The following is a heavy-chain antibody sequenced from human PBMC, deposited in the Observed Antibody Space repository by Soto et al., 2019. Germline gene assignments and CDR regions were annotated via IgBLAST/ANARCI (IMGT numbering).Heavy chain of an antibody. CDR1: GFTLSTYA. CDR3: TKEIQLWLFAFDY. V-gene: IGHV3-23*01. D-gene: IGHD5-18*01. J-gene: IGHJ4*02. CDR2: ISGSGGRT. Sequence: EVQLLESGGGVVQPGGSLRLSCAGSGFTLSTYAMSWVRQAPGKGRVRVSAISGSGGRTYNADSVKGRSIVSRDNSKNRLYRQRNSLRAEDTAIYYCTKEIQLWLFAFDYWGQGTLVTVSS.